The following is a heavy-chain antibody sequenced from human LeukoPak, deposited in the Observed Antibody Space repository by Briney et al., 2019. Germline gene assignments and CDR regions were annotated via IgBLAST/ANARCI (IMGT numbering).Heavy chain of an antibody. CDR1: GGSISSSSYY. D-gene: IGHD3-10*01. J-gene: IGHJ3*02. CDR2: IYYSGST. CDR3: ARHSQVQDAFDI. V-gene: IGHV4-39*01. Sequence: PSETLSLTCTVSGGSISSSSYYWGWIRQPPGKGLEWIGSIYYSGSTYYNPSLKSRVTISVDTSKNQFSLKLNSVTAADTAVYYCARHSQVQDAFDIWGQGTMVTVSS.